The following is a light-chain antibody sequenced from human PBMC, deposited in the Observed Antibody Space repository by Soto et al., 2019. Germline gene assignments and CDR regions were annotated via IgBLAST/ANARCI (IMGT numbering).Light chain of an antibody. CDR2: TTD. CDR3: LVYHRNAHGV. V-gene: IGLV7-43*01. J-gene: IGLJ3*02. CDR1: TGAVTSANY. Sequence: QTVVTQEPSLTVSPGGTVTLTCASSTGAVTSANYPNWFQQKPGQAPRALIYTTDNKHSWTPARFSGSLLGGKAALTLSDVQPEDEAEYYCLVYHRNAHGVFGGGTKVTVL.